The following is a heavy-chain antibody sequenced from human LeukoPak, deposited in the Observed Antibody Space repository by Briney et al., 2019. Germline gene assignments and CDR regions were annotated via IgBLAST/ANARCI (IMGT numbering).Heavy chain of an antibody. Sequence: GGSLRLSCAASGFTFSSYSMNWVRQAPGKGLEWVSSISSSSSYIYYADSVKGRFTISRDNAKSSLYLQMNSLRAEDTAVYYCARSRPPRGGSWFDPWGQGTLVTVSS. J-gene: IGHJ5*02. D-gene: IGHD3-10*01. CDR3: ARSRPPRGGSWFDP. V-gene: IGHV3-21*01. CDR1: GFTFSSYS. CDR2: ISSSSSYI.